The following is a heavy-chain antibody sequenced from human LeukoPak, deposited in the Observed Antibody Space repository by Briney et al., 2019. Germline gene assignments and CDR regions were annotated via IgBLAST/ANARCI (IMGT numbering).Heavy chain of an antibody. V-gene: IGHV1-69*06. CDR2: IIPIFGTA. CDR3: ARVDRTTYYYDSSGYYYRGGFDY. D-gene: IGHD3-22*01. J-gene: IGHJ4*02. Sequence: ASVKVSCKASGGTFSSYAISWVRQAPGQGLEWMGGIIPIFGTANYAQKFQGRVTITADKSTSTAYMELSSLRSEDTAVYYCARVDRTTYYYDSSGYYYRGGFDYWGQGTLVTVSP. CDR1: GGTFSSYA.